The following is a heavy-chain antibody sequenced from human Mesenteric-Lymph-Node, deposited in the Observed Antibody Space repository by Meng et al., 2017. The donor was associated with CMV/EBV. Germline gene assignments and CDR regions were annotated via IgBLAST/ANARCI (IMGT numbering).Heavy chain of an antibody. CDR3: ARDLGYGDDY. V-gene: IGHV3-74*01. Sequence: LAGAASGFTFRNYWMHWVRQAPEKGLVWVSRIDKDGSSTTYADSVKGRFTISRDNAKNTLYLQMNSLRAEDTAVYYCARDLGYGDDYWGQGTLVTVSS. J-gene: IGHJ4*02. CDR2: IDKDGSST. D-gene: IGHD4-17*01. CDR1: GFTFRNYW.